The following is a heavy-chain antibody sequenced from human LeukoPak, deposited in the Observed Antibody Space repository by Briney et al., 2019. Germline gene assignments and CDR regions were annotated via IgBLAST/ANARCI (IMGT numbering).Heavy chain of an antibody. Sequence: GGSLRLSCAASGNYWMHWVRQVPGKGLVWVSHINSDGSWTSYADSVKGRFTISKDNAKNTVYLQMNNLRAEDTAVYYCVSFYETYWGRGTLVTVSS. CDR2: INSDGSWT. CDR1: GNYW. CDR3: VSFYETY. V-gene: IGHV3-74*01. J-gene: IGHJ4*02. D-gene: IGHD2/OR15-2a*01.